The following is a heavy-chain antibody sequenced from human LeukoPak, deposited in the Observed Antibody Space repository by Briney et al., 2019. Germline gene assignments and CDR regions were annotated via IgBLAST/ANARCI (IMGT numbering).Heavy chain of an antibody. Sequence: SETLSLTCTVSGGSISSYYWSWIRQPPGKGLEWIGYIYYSGSTNYNPSLKSRVTISVDTSKNQFSLKLSSVTAADTAVYYCARASYGSGSYKYWGQGTLVTVSS. CDR3: ARASYGSGSYKY. CDR2: IYYSGST. J-gene: IGHJ4*02. D-gene: IGHD3-10*01. V-gene: IGHV4-59*01. CDR1: GGSISSYY.